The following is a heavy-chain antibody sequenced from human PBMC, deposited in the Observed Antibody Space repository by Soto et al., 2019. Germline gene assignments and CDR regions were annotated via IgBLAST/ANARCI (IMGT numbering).Heavy chain of an antibody. CDR1: GFTFSSYA. CDR3: AILLTLGGRRAQCSGGSCYSPSLGGFFYY. V-gene: IGHV3-23*01. CDR2: ISGSGGST. D-gene: IGHD2-15*01. Sequence: EVQLLESGGGLVQPGGSLRLSCAASGFTFSSYAMSWVRQAPGKGLEWVSAISGSGGSTYYADSVKGRFTISRDNSKNTLYLQMNSLRAEDTAVYYCAILLTLGGRRAQCSGGSCYSPSLGGFFYYWGQGTLVTVSS. J-gene: IGHJ4*02.